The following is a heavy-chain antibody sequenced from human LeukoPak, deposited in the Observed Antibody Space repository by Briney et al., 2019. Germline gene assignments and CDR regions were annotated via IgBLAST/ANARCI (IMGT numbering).Heavy chain of an antibody. J-gene: IGHJ4*02. D-gene: IGHD2-2*01. V-gene: IGHV3-53*01. CDR3: ARNHAPAGGGLDY. CDR2: IYTSGIT. CDR1: GVTFSSNP. Sequence: GGSLRLSCAATGVTFSSNPMAWVRHAPGKGLEWVSGIYTSGITYYADSVKGRFTIARDNSKNTLYLHMNNLRVEDTAVYYCARNHAPAGGGLDYWGQGTLVTVSP.